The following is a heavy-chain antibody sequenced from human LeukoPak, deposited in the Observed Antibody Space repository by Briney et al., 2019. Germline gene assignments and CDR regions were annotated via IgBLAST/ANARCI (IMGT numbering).Heavy chain of an antibody. CDR2: ISHDEGT. J-gene: IGHJ4*02. CDR3: ARGPDSRKAGY. Sequence: SETLSLTCGIYGESFTDHHLSWIRQPPGKGLEWIGEISHDEGTNYNPSLKSRVTISLDMSKSQFSLILTSVTAADTAVYYCARGPDSRKAGYWGPGTLVTVSS. CDR1: GESFTDHH. D-gene: IGHD1-14*01. V-gene: IGHV4-34*01.